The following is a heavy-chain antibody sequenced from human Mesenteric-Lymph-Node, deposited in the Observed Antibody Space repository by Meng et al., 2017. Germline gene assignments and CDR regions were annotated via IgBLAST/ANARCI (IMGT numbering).Heavy chain of an antibody. CDR2: IRSKAYGGTT. V-gene: IGHV3-49*03. J-gene: IGHJ3*02. CDR1: GFTFGDYA. CDR3: TRDWIQLWLRDDAFDI. D-gene: IGHD5-18*01. Sequence: GESLKISCTASGFTFGDYAMSWFRQAPGKGLEWVGFIRSKAYGGTTEYAASVKGRFTISRDDSKSIAYLQMNSLKTEDTAVYYCTRDWIQLWLRDDAFDIWGQGAMVTVSS.